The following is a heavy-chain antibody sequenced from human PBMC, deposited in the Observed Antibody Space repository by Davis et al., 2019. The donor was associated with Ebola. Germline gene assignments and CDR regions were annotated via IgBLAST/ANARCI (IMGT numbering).Heavy chain of an antibody. D-gene: IGHD2-21*02. CDR3: ARAGDDCYSHTRYEFAF. J-gene: IGHJ4*02. CDR2: ISSTATTI. V-gene: IGHV3-48*02. Sequence: PGGSLRLSCAASGFSFSVYDMTWVRQAPGEGLEWVSSISSTATTISYADSVKGRFTVSRDNAKSSLYLQMDSLRDEDTAVYYCARAGDDCYSHTRYEFAFWGQGSLVTVSS. CDR1: GFSFSVYD.